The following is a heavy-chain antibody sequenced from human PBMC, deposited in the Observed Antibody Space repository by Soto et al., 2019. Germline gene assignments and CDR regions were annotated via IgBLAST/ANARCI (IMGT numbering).Heavy chain of an antibody. CDR3: ARDPYGGNAGSI. CDR2: ISSSSSYI. V-gene: IGHV3-21*01. CDR1: GFTFSSYS. D-gene: IGHD2-15*01. Sequence: GGSLRLSCAASGFTFSSYSMNWVRQAPGKGLEWVSSISSSSSYIYYADSVKGRFTISGDNAKNSLYLQMNSLRAEDTAVYYCARDPYGGNAGSIWGQGTMVPVSS. J-gene: IGHJ3*02.